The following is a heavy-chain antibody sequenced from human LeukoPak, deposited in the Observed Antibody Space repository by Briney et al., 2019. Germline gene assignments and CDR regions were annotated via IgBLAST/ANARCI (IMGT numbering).Heavy chain of an antibody. CDR2: IIPILGIA. Sequence: ASVKVSCKASGGTFSSYAISWVRQAPGQGLEWMGRIIPILGIANYAQKFQGRVTITADKSTSTAYMELSSLRSEDTAVYYCAGEPGFVSSTSCYVSWGQGTLVTVSS. D-gene: IGHD2-2*01. V-gene: IGHV1-69*04. CDR1: GGTFSSYA. CDR3: AGEPGFVSSTSCYVS. J-gene: IGHJ5*02.